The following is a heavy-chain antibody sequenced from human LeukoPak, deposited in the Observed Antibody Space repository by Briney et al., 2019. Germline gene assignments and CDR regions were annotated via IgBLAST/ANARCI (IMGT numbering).Heavy chain of an antibody. J-gene: IGHJ4*02. Sequence: GGSLRLSCAASGFTFSNYGMNWVRQAPGKGLEWVSAISGSGGSTYYADSVKGRVTISRDNSKNTLYLQMNSLRAEDTAVYYCARSGYNRFDYWGQGTLVTVSS. CDR2: ISGSGGST. CDR1: GFTFSNYG. D-gene: IGHD5-24*01. CDR3: ARSGYNRFDY. V-gene: IGHV3-23*01.